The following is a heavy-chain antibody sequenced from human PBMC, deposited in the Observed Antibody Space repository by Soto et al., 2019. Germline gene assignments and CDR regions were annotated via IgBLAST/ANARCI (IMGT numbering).Heavy chain of an antibody. J-gene: IGHJ5*02. CDR2: IIPIFGSA. CDR1: GGTFSNYA. CDR3: ATDGGKDGDFGNWFDP. V-gene: IGHV1-69*15. D-gene: IGHD3-16*01. Sequence: QVQLVQSGAEVKKPGSSVKVSCKASGGTFSNYAITWVRQAPGQGLEWLGRIIPIFGSANYAQKFQGRVTITADESTTTAYLELSSLRSDDTAVYYCATDGGKDGDFGNWFDPWGQGTLVTVSS.